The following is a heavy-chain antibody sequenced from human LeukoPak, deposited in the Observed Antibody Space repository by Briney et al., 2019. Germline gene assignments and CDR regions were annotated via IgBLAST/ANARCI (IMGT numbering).Heavy chain of an antibody. CDR3: ARDEAVAGYDY. V-gene: IGHV1-3*01. CDR1: GYTFTGYA. J-gene: IGHJ4*02. D-gene: IGHD6-19*01. CDR2: INAGNGNT. Sequence: ASVKVSCKASGYTFTGYAMHWVRQAPGQRLEWMGWINAGNGNTKYSQKFQGRVTITRDTSASTAYMELSSLRSEDTAVYYCARDEAVAGYDYWGQGTLVTVSS.